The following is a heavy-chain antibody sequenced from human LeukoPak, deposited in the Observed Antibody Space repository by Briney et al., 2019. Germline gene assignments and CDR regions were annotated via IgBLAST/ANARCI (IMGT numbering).Heavy chain of an antibody. J-gene: IGHJ4*02. Sequence: PSETLSLTCDVSSYSITSSYSSTSSYYWGWIRQPPGEGLEWIGSINHSGITFYNPSLKSRVTISVDTSKNQFSLKLTSVTAADTAFYYCARDVPSGHFDYWGQGALVTVSS. D-gene: IGHD2-2*01. V-gene: IGHV4-38-2*02. CDR2: INHSGIT. CDR1: SYSITSSYSSTSSYY. CDR3: ARDVPSGHFDY.